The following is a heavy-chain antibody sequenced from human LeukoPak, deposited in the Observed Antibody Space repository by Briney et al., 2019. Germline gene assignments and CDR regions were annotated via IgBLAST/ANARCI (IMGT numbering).Heavy chain of an antibody. V-gene: IGHV4-59*01. Sequence: SETLSLTCTVSGGSISSYYWSWLRQPPGKGLEWIGYIYYSGSTNYNPSLTSRVTISVDTSKNQFSLKLSSVTAADTAVYYCARAITMIVVDWGQGTLVTVSS. J-gene: IGHJ4*02. CDR1: GGSISSYY. D-gene: IGHD3-22*01. CDR3: ARAITMIVVD. CDR2: IYYSGST.